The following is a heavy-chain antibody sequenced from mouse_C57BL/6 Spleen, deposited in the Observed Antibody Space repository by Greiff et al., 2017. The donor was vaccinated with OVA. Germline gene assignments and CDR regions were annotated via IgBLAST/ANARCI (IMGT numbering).Heavy chain of an antibody. V-gene: IGHV1-18*01. CDR3: ARDYDYGGYYAMDY. CDR1: GYTFTDYN. CDR2: INPNNGGT. J-gene: IGHJ4*01. D-gene: IGHD2-4*01. Sequence: SGPELVKPGASVKIPCKASGYTFTDYNMDWVKQSHGKSLEWIGDINPNNGGTIYNQKFKGKATLTVDKSSSTAYMELRSLTSEDTAVYYCARDYDYGGYYAMDYWGQGTSVTVSS.